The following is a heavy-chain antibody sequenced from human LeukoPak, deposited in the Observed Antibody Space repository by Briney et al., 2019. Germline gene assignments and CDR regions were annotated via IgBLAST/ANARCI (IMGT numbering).Heavy chain of an antibody. D-gene: IGHD6-13*01. CDR3: AREAFGSSSKDY. J-gene: IGHJ4*02. CDR1: GGSISSGDYY. V-gene: IGHV4-30-4*01. CDR2: IYYSGST. Sequence: PSQTLSLTCTVSGGSISSGDYYWSWIRQPPGKGLEWIGYIYYSGSTYYNPSLKSRVTISVDTSKNQFSLKLSSVTAADTAVYYCAREAFGSSSKDYWGQGTLVTVSS.